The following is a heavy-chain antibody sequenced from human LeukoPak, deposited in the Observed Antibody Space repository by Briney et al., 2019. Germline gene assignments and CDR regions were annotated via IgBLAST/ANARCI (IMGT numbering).Heavy chain of an antibody. J-gene: IGHJ6*02. CDR1: GTSISSSSPY. CDR3: ARHEAAPGGGYYGMDV. D-gene: IGHD4-23*01. Sequence: SETLSLTCSVSGTSISSSSPYWGWIRQPPGKGLEWNGTTYYSGSTHYNSSLKSRITMSVDTSKNQVSLKLSSVTAADTAVYYCARHEAAPGGGYYGMDVWGQGTTVTVSS. V-gene: IGHV4-39*01. CDR2: TYYSGST.